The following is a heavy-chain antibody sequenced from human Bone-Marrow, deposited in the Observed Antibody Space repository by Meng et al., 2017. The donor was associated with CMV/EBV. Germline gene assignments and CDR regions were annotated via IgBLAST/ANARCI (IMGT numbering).Heavy chain of an antibody. CDR3: ARGLRRQYQLLYLGIGKEDAFDI. CDR2: MNPNSGNT. J-gene: IGHJ3*02. D-gene: IGHD2-2*02. Sequence: ASVKVSCKASGYTFTSYDINWVRQATGQGLEWMGWMNPNSGNTDYAQKFQGRVTITRNTSISTAYMELSSLRSEDTAVYYCARGLRRQYQLLYLGIGKEDAFDIWGQGTMVTVSS. V-gene: IGHV1-8*01. CDR1: GYTFTSYD.